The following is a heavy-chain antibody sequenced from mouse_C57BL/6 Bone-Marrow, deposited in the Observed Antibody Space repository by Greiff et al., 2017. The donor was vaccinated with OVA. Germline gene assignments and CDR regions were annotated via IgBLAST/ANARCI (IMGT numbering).Heavy chain of an antibody. Sequence: VQLKQSGPELVKPGASVKIPCKASGYTFTDYNMDWVKQSHGKSLEWIGDINPNNGGTIYNQKFKGKATLTVDKSSSTAYMELRSLTSEDTAVYYCARWLYYDYDGGAYAMDYWGQGTSVTVSS. CDR2: INPNNGGT. CDR1: GYTFTDYN. J-gene: IGHJ4*01. V-gene: IGHV1-18*01. D-gene: IGHD2-4*01. CDR3: ARWLYYDYDGGAYAMDY.